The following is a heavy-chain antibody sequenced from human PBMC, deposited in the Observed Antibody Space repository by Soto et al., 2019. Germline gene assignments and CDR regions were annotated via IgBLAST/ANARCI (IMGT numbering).Heavy chain of an antibody. J-gene: IGHJ4*02. CDR3: ASARLHYRTIDY. D-gene: IGHD4-4*01. CDR1: GGSISSGDYC. Sequence: SETLSLTCTVSGGSISSGDYCWTWIRQPPGKGLKWIGYIYDSGSTYDNPSLRNRLTISVDTSKNQFSLKLSLVTAADTAVYYCASARLHYRTIDYWGQGTLVTVSS. V-gene: IGHV4-30-4*01. CDR2: IYDSGST.